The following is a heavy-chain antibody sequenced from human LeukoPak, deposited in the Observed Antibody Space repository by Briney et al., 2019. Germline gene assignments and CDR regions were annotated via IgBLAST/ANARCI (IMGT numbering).Heavy chain of an antibody. D-gene: IGHD6-19*01. CDR2: ISWNSGSI. Sequence: GISWNSGSIGYADSVKGRFTISRDNAKNSLYLQMNSLRAEDTALYYCAKGRSSGWSTFDYWGQGTLVTVSS. V-gene: IGHV3-9*01. J-gene: IGHJ4*02. CDR3: AKGRSSGWSTFDY.